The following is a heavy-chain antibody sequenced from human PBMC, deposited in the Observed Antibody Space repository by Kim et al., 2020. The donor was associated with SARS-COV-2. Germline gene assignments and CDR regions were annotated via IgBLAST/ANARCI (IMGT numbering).Heavy chain of an antibody. CDR3: AKTSSSSYDAFDI. CDR2: INHSGST. V-gene: IGHV4-34*01. J-gene: IGHJ3*02. Sequence: SETLSLTCAVYGGSFSGYYWSWIRQPPGKGLEWIGEINHSGSTNYNPSLKSRVTISVDTSKNQFSLKLSSVTAADTAVYYCAKTSSSSYDAFDIWGQGTMVTVSS. CDR1: GGSFSGYY. D-gene: IGHD6-6*01.